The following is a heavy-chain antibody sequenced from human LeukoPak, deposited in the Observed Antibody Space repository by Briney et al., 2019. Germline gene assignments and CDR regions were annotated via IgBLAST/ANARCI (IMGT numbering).Heavy chain of an antibody. CDR3: ARGGEASISAARFDT. J-gene: IGHJ5*02. Sequence: PSETLSLTCTVSGGSMRSYYWSWVRQSPGKGLEWIGYIYYSGKTNYNPLLDSRDTISVDTSKNRFSLNLSSVTAPDTAVYYWARGGEASISAARFDTWGQGILVTVSS. V-gene: IGHV4-59*01. D-gene: IGHD6-13*01. CDR2: IYYSGKT. CDR1: GGSMRSYY.